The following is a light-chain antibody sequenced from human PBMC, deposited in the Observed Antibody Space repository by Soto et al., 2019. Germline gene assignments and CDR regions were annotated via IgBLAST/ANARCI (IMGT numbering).Light chain of an antibody. CDR3: QQRSKWPLT. CDR1: QSVNNN. V-gene: IGKV3-11*01. CDR2: DAS. Sequence: ETLMTQSPATLSVSPGERATLSCRASQSVNNNLAWYQQKPGQAPRLLIYDASNRATGIPARFSGSGSGTDLTITISSLEPEDVAVYDGQQRSKWPLTFGQGTRLEIK. J-gene: IGKJ5*01.